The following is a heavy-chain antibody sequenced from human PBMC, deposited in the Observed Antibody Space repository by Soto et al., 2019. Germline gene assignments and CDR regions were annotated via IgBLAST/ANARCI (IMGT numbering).Heavy chain of an antibody. D-gene: IGHD6-13*01. CDR2: ISGSGGST. CDR1: GFTFSSYA. CDR3: AYSSTPFDY. V-gene: IGHV3-23*01. Sequence: EVQLLESGGGLVQPGGSLRLSCAASGFTFSSYAMSWVRQAPGKGLEWVSAISGSGGSTYYADSVNGRFTISRDNSKNTLNLQMNTLRAEDTAVYYCAYSSTPFDYWGQGTLVTVSS. J-gene: IGHJ4*02.